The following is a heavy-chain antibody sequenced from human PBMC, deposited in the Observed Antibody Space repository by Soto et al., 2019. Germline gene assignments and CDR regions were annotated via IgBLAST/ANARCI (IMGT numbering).Heavy chain of an antibody. V-gene: IGHV4-4*07. CDR2: VFTTGTT. CDR1: GASISSFY. Sequence: PSETLSLTCTVSGASISSFYWSWVRQSAGKGLEWIGRVFTTGTTDYNPSLKGRVTISVATSKTQFSLSLRSVTAADTAIYYCARDFNSIVADFADLRRQFDPWGQGTLVTVSS. J-gene: IGHJ5*02. CDR3: ARDFNSIVADFADLRRQFDP. D-gene: IGHD3-3*01.